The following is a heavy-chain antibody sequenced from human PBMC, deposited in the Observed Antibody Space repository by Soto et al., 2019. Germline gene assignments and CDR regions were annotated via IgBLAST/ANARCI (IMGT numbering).Heavy chain of an antibody. CDR3: AKDRGGSWTFDY. J-gene: IGHJ4*02. D-gene: IGHD6-13*01. V-gene: IGHV3-30*18. CDR2: IAYDGSNR. Sequence: QVQLVESGGGVVQPGGSLSLSCAASGFTFTTHGMHWVRQSAGKGLEWVASIAYDGSNRNYGDPVKGRFFVSRHNPKKTVSLQMNGLRHEDTGVYFCAKDRGGSWTFDYWGQGILVIVSS. CDR1: GFTFTTHG.